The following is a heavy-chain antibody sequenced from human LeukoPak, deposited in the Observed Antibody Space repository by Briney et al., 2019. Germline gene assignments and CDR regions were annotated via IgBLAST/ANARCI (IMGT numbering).Heavy chain of an antibody. J-gene: IGHJ4*02. CDR1: GFTFSSYG. V-gene: IGHV3-30*03. CDR3: TRGYGSFDN. D-gene: IGHD3-10*01. CDR2: ISYDGNEK. Sequence: PGGSLRLSCAASGFTFSSYGMNWVRQAPGKGLEWVAIISYDGNEKYYADSVKGRFTISRDNSKNTLYLQMNSLIADDTAVYYCTRGYGSFDNWGQGTLVIVSS.